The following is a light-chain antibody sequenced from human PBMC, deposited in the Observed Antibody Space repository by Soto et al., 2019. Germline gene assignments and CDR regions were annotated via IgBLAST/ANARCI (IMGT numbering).Light chain of an antibody. J-gene: IGKJ2*01. CDR2: GAS. CDR3: QQYGSSPPYT. CDR1: QSVSSSY. V-gene: IGKV3-20*01. Sequence: EIVLTQSPGTLSLSPGNRATLSCRASQSVSSSYLAWYQQKPGQAPRLLIYGASTRATGIPDRFSGSGSGTDFTLTITRLEPEDFAVYYCQQYGSSPPYTFGQGTKLELK.